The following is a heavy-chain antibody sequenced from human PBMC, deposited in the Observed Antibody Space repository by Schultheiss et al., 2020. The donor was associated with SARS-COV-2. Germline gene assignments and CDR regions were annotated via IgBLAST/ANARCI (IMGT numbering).Heavy chain of an antibody. D-gene: IGHD3-10*01. V-gene: IGHV4-31*03. CDR2: IYYSGST. CDR1: GGSISSGGYY. CDR3: ARGLLWFGELLYPYYFDY. J-gene: IGHJ4*02. Sequence: SQTLSLTCTVSGGSISSGGYYWSWIRQHPGKGLEWIGYIYYSGSTYYNPSLKSRVTISVDRSKNQFSLKLSSVTAADTAVYYCARGLLWFGELLYPYYFDYWGQGTLVTVSS.